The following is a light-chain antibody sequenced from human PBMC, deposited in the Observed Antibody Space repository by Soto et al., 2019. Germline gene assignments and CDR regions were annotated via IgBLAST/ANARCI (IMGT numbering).Light chain of an antibody. CDR2: GAS. V-gene: IGKV3-20*01. CDR3: QQYGTSPHT. CDR1: QSVNSNY. Sequence: EIVLTQSPGTLFLSPGERATLSCRASQSVNSNYLAWYQQKPGQVPRPLIYGASIRAAGVPDRLSGSGSGTDFTLTISRLEHEDYALYYCQQYGTSPHTFGQGTKLEIK. J-gene: IGKJ2*01.